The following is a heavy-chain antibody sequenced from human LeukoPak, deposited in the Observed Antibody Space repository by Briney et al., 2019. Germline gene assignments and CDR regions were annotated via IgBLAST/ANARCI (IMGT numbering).Heavy chain of an antibody. CDR2: IIPIFGTA. J-gene: IGHJ4*02. D-gene: IGHD3-22*01. CDR3: ARGPDYYDSSGQPRPYYFDY. Sequence: SVKVSCKASGGTFSSYAISWVRQAPGQGLEWMGGIIPIFGTANYAQKFQGRVTITADESTSTAYMELSSLRSEDTAVYYCARGPDYYDSSGQPRPYYFDYWGQGTLVTVSS. CDR1: GGTFSSYA. V-gene: IGHV1-69*13.